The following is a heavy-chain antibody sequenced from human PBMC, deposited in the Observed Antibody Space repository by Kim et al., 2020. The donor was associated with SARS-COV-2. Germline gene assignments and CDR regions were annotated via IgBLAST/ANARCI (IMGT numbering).Heavy chain of an antibody. CDR2: ISSSSSYI. D-gene: IGHD1-1*01. CDR1: GFTFSSYS. Sequence: GGSLRLSCAASGFTFSSYSMNWVRQAPGKGLEWVSSISSSSSYIYYADSVKGRFTISRDNAKNSLYLQMNSLRAEDTAVYYCARYNGNDDVAFDIWGQGTMVTVSS. J-gene: IGHJ3*02. V-gene: IGHV3-21*01. CDR3: ARYNGNDDVAFDI.